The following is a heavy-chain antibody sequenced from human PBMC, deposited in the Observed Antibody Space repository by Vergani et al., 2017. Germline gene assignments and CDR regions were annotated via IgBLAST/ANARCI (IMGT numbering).Heavy chain of an antibody. CDR2: MNPNSGNT. D-gene: IGHD3-22*01. CDR1: GYTFTSYD. J-gene: IGHJ4*02. V-gene: IGHV1-8*01. CDR3: ARSHRMIFPFGGWSLDY. Sequence: QVQLVQSGAEVKKPGASVKVSCKASGYTFTSYDINWVRQATGQGLEWMGWMNPNSGNTGYAQKFQGRVTMTRNTSISTAYMELSSLRSEDTAVYYCARSHRMIFPFGGWSLDYWGQGTLVTVSS.